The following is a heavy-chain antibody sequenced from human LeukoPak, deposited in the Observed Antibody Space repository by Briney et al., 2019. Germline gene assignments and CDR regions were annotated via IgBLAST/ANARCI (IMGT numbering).Heavy chain of an antibody. V-gene: IGHV4-59*01. CDR2: IYYSGST. J-gene: IGHJ4*02. CDR3: ARVEMATFTIDY. CDR1: GGSISSYY. Sequence: SETLSLTCTVSGGSISSYYWSWIRQPPGKGLEWIGYIYYSGSTNYNPSLKSRVTISVDASKNQFSLKLSSVTAADTAVYYCARVEMATFTIDYWGQGTLVTVSS. D-gene: IGHD5-24*01.